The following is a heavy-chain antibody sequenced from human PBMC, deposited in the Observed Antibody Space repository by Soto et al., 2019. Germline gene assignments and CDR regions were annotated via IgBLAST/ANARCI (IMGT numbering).Heavy chain of an antibody. CDR2: IIPIFGTA. CDR1: GGTFSRHA. J-gene: IGHJ4*02. D-gene: IGHD3-22*01. CDR3: ARGWGYDSNDYYYAY. Sequence: QVQLVQSGAEVRKPGSSVKVSCKASGGTFSRHAISWVRQAPGQGLEWMGGIIPIFGTANHAQKFQGRVTIIAYDSTSTVYMELSSLRSEDTAMYYCARGWGYDSNDYYYAYWGQGTLVIVSS. V-gene: IGHV1-69*01.